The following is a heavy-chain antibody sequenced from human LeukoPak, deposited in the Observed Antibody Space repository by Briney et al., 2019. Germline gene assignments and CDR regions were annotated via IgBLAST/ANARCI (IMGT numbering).Heavy chain of an antibody. CDR3: ARYLVGATYFDY. J-gene: IGHJ4*02. CDR2: IYTSGST. V-gene: IGHV4-4*07. CDR1: GYSISSGYY. Sequence: SETLSLTCTVSGYSISSGYYWSWIRQPAGKGLEWIGRIYTSGSTNYNPSLKSRVTMSVDTSKNQFSLKLSSVTAADTAVYYCARYLVGATYFDYWGQGTLVTVSS. D-gene: IGHD1-26*01.